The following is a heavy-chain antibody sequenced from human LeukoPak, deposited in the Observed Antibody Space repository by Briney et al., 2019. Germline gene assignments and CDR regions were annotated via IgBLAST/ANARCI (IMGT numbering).Heavy chain of an antibody. CDR3: ARDQIIWFGSDAFDI. V-gene: IGHV3-7*01. CDR2: IKQDGSDK. J-gene: IGHJ3*02. CDR1: GFTFSYYW. D-gene: IGHD3-10*01. Sequence: GGSLRLSCAASGFTFSYYWMSWVRQAPGKGLEWVANIKQDGSDKYYVDSVKGRFTISRDNTKNSLNLQMNSLRAEDTAVYYCARDQIIWFGSDAFDIWGQGTMVTVSS.